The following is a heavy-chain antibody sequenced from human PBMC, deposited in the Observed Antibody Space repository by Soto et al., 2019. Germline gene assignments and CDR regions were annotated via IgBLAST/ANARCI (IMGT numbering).Heavy chain of an antibody. Sequence: SETLSLTCTVSGGSISSYYWSWIRQPPGKGLEWIGYIYYSGSTNYNPSLKSRVTISVDTSKNQFSLKLSSVTAADTAVYYCARGGGCSGGSCYSERFWFDPWGQGTLVTVSS. CDR1: GGSISSYY. J-gene: IGHJ5*02. D-gene: IGHD2-15*01. CDR3: ARGGGCSGGSCYSERFWFDP. CDR2: IYYSGST. V-gene: IGHV4-59*01.